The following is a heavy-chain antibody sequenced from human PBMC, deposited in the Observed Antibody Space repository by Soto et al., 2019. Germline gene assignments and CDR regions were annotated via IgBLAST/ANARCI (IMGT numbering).Heavy chain of an antibody. V-gene: IGHV3-33*01. Sequence: PXESLRLSCAASGFTFSSYGMHWVRQAPGKGLEWVAVIWHDGMNKYYADSVRGRFTISRDNSKNTLYLQMSGLRAEDTAVYYCARDRGSDDPIDYWGQGTLVTVSS. CDR3: ARDRGSDDPIDY. D-gene: IGHD3-10*01. CDR2: IWHDGMNK. J-gene: IGHJ4*02. CDR1: GFTFSSYG.